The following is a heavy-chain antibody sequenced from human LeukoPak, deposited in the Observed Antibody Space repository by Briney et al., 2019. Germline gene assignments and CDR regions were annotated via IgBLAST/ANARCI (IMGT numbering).Heavy chain of an antibody. J-gene: IGHJ4*02. CDR3: AGENSPAAFDY. Sequence: GGSLRLSCAASGFTFSSYAMHWVRQAPGKGLEWVAVISYDGSNKYYADSVKGRFTISRDNSKNTLYLQMNSLRAEDTAVYYCAGENSPAAFDYWGQGTLVTVSS. V-gene: IGHV3-30-3*01. D-gene: IGHD2-2*01. CDR1: GFTFSSYA. CDR2: ISYDGSNK.